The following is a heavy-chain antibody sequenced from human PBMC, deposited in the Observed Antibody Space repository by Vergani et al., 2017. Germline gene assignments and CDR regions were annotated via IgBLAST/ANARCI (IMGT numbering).Heavy chain of an antibody. CDR3: ARHLRQQPNDY. V-gene: IGHV4-38-2*01. D-gene: IGHD6-13*01. CDR1: GYSISSGYY. J-gene: IGHJ4*02. Sequence: QVQLQESGPGLVKPSETLSLTCAVSGYSISSGYYWGWIRQPPGKGLEWIGSIYHSGSTYYNPSLKNRVTISVDTSKNQFSLKLSSVTAADTAVYYCARHLRQQPNDYWGQGTLVTVSS. CDR2: IYHSGST.